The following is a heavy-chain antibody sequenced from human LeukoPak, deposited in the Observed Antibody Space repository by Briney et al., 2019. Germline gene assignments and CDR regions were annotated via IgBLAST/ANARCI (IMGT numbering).Heavy chain of an antibody. CDR3: AVGGVYLRGGAEAFDI. CDR2: IFPIFGTA. Sequence: ASVTVSCKASGGTFSSYAISWVRQAPGQGLEWKGRIFPIFGTANYAQKFQGRVTITADESTSTAYMELSSLRSEDTAVYYCAVGGVYLRGGAEAFDIWGQGTMVTVSS. CDR1: GGTFSSYA. D-gene: IGHD3-10*01. V-gene: IGHV1-69*15. J-gene: IGHJ3*02.